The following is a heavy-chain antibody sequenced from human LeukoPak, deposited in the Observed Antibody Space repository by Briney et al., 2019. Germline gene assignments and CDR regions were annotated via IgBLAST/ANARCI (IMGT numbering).Heavy chain of an antibody. CDR1: GFTFSSYD. D-gene: IGHD4-17*01. V-gene: IGHV3-48*01. CDR3: ARGKIGYYYGDYDGY. CDR2: TSTISSTK. J-gene: IGHJ4*02. Sequence: PGGSLRLSCAASGFTFSSYDMNWVRQAPGKGLEWVSYTSTISSTKYYADSVKGRFTISRDNAKNSLYLQMNSLRGEDTAVYYCARGKIGYYYGDYDGYWGQGTLVTVSS.